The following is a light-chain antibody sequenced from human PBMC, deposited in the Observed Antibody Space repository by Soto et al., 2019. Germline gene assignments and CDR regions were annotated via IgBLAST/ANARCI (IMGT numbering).Light chain of an antibody. CDR1: QSVSTN. V-gene: IGKV3-15*01. CDR2: GAS. Sequence: EILMTQSPATLSVSPGDRATLSCRASQSVSTNLAWYQQRPGQAPRLLIYGASTRATGIPARFSGSGSGTEFTLTISSMQSDDFGVYYCQQYTNRPPWTFGQGTKVDLK. J-gene: IGKJ1*01. CDR3: QQYTNRPPWT.